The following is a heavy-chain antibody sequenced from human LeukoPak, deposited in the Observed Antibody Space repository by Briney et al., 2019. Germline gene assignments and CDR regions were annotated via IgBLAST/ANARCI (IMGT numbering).Heavy chain of an antibody. CDR1: GASISRYY. CDR2: IYYSGST. Sequence: SETLSLTCTVSGASISRYYWSWLRQPPGKGLEWIGYIYYSGSTNYNPSLKSRVTISVDTSKNQFSLKLSSVTAADTAVYYCARGRDGYSQDGFDIWGQGTMVTVSS. D-gene: IGHD5-24*01. V-gene: IGHV4-59*01. CDR3: ARGRDGYSQDGFDI. J-gene: IGHJ3*02.